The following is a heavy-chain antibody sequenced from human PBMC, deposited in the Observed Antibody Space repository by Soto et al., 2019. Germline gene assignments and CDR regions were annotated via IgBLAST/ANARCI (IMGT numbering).Heavy chain of an antibody. CDR1: GFTFSNAW. CDR2: IKSKTDGGTT. D-gene: IGHD6-19*01. CDR3: TTARGSSGDYYFDY. V-gene: IGHV3-15*07. J-gene: IGHJ4*02. Sequence: GGSLRLSCAASGFTFSNAWMNWVRQAPGKGLEWVGRIKSKTDGGTTDYAAPVKGRFTISRDDSKNTLYLQMNSLKTEDTAVYYCTTARGSSGDYYFDYWGQGTLVTVSS.